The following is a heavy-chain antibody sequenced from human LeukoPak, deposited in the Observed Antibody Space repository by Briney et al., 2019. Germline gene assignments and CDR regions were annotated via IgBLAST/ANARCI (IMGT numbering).Heavy chain of an antibody. CDR3: ARDSDIAVAGNFDY. V-gene: IGHV3-20*03. J-gene: IGHJ4*02. D-gene: IGHD6-19*01. Sequence: WIRQPPGKGLEWVSGINWNGGSTGYADSVKGRFTISRDNAKNSLYLQMNSLRAEDTALYYCARDSDIAVAGNFDYWGQGTLVTVSS. CDR2: INWNGGST.